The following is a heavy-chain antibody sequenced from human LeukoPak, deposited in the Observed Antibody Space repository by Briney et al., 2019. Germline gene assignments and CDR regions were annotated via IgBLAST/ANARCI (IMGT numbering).Heavy chain of an antibody. J-gene: IGHJ4*02. CDR1: GGSITTHY. V-gene: IGHV4-4*07. Sequence: PSDTLSLTCAVSGGSITTHYWSWIRQPAGKGLEWIGRISITGSTNYNPSLKSRVTMSMDTSKNQFSLNLSSVTAADTAVYYCAREVEMATQFDYWDQGTLVTVSS. D-gene: IGHD5-24*01. CDR3: AREVEMATQFDY. CDR2: ISITGST.